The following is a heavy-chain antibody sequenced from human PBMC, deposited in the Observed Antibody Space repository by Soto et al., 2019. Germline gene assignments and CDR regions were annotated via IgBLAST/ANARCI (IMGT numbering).Heavy chain of an antibody. CDR2: IYYSGST. Sequence: ASETLSLTCTVSGGSISSYYWSWIRQPPGKGLEWIGYIYYSGSTNYNPSLKSRVTISVDTSKNQFSLNLSSVTAAATAVYYCARDPYGSGPPGMDVWGQGTTVTVSS. D-gene: IGHD3-10*01. CDR1: GGSISSYY. CDR3: ARDPYGSGPPGMDV. V-gene: IGHV4-59*01. J-gene: IGHJ6*02.